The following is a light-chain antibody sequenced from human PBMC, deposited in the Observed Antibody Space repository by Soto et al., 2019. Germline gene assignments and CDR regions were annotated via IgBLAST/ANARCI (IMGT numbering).Light chain of an antibody. J-gene: IGKJ4*01. Sequence: DIVMTQSPDSLAVSLGERATINCKSSRTVLYSSNNKNYLAWYQQKPGQPPKLLIYWASSRQSGVPDRFSGSGSGTDFSLTISSLQAEDVAAYYCQQYYNTPLTFGGGTKVEIK. CDR3: QQYYNTPLT. CDR1: RTVLYSSNNKNY. V-gene: IGKV4-1*01. CDR2: WAS.